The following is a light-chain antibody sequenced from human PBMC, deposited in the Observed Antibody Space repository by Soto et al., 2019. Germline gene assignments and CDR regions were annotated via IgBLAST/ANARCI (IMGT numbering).Light chain of an antibody. J-gene: IGLJ3*02. CDR1: SSDVGGYKF. CDR3: SSYTTSSTRV. CDR2: EVS. Sequence: QSALTQPASVSGSPGQSITISCTGTSSDVGGYKFVSWYQQHPGKAPKLMIYEVSNRPSGVSNRFSGSKSGNTASLTISGLQAEDEADYCCSSYTTSSTRVFGGGTQLTVL. V-gene: IGLV2-14*01.